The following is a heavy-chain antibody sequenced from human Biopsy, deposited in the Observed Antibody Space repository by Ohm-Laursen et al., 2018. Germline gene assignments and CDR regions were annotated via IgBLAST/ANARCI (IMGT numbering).Heavy chain of an antibody. CDR2: INQAGTT. J-gene: IGHJ4*02. V-gene: IGHV4-34*08. CDR3: GNEVHGRDY. CDR1: GKTFSDYQ. D-gene: IGHD2-15*01. Sequence: SETLSLTWAVFGKTFSDYQWSWIRQPPGKGLECIGQINQAGTTNYNPSLKSRVSISADASKYEFSLRLTSVTAADTAVYLCGNEVHGRDYWGLGAQVTVSS.